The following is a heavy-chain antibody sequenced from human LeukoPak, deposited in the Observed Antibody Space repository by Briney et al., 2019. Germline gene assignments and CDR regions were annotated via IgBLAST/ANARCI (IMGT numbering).Heavy chain of an antibody. Sequence: PSETLSLTCTVSGGSISSSSYYWGWIRQPPGKGLEWIGYIYYSGSTYYNPSLKSRVTISVDTSKNQFSLKLSSVTAADTAVYYCARTSKGDYYDSSGYYYWWSQGTLVTVSS. D-gene: IGHD3-22*01. V-gene: IGHV4-31*03. CDR1: GGSISSSSYY. J-gene: IGHJ4*02. CDR2: IYYSGST. CDR3: ARTSKGDYYDSSGYYYW.